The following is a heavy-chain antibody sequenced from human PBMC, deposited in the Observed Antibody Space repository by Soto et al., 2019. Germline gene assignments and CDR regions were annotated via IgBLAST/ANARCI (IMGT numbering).Heavy chain of an antibody. CDR2: ISYDGSNK. V-gene: IGHV3-30*18. CDR1: GFTFSSYG. J-gene: IGHJ4*02. Sequence: GGSLRLSCAASGFTFSSYGMHWVRQAPGKGLEWVAVISYDGSNKYYADSVKGRFTISRDNSKNTLYLQMNSLRAEDTAVYYCAKDQERYCSSTSCYAVGDYWGQGTLVTVSS. CDR3: AKDQERYCSSTSCYAVGDY. D-gene: IGHD2-2*01.